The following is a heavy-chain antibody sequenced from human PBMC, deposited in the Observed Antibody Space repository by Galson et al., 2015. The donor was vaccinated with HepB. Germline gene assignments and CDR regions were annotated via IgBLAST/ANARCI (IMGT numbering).Heavy chain of an antibody. D-gene: IGHD3-10*01. CDR1: GFIFSNYW. Sequence: SLRLSCAASGFIFSNYWMHWVRQVPGKGLVWVLRVNGDGGSASYVDSVEGRFTISRDNAKNTMYLQMNGLRVEDTAVYYCARGTLGSYTDYLDYWGQGTLVTVSS. V-gene: IGHV3-74*01. J-gene: IGHJ4*02. CDR3: ARGTLGSYTDYLDY. CDR2: VNGDGGSA.